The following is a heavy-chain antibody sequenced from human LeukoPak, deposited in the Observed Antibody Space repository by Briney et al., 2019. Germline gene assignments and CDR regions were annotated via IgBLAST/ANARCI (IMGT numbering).Heavy chain of an antibody. Sequence: ASVKVSCKASGYTFTSYDINWVRRASGQGLEWMGWMDPKSGDTGYAQNFEGRVTMTRQTSIRTAYMELTNLRSEDTAVYYCASHCLGGSCYYYAVWGQGTLVTVPS. CDR2: MDPKSGDT. V-gene: IGHV1-8*01. D-gene: IGHD3-22*01. CDR1: GYTFTSYD. CDR3: ASHCLGGSCYYYAV. J-gene: IGHJ4*02.